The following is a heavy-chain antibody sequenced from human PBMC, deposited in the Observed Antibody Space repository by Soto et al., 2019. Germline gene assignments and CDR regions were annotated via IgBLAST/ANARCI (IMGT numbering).Heavy chain of an antibody. CDR1: GYNFAGYW. V-gene: IGHV5-51*01. J-gene: IGHJ4*02. CDR2: IYPSDSDT. D-gene: IGHD3-3*01. CDR3: ATGGVSTRTFDY. Sequence: GESLKISCKGSGYNFAGYWIAWVRQMPGKGLELMGIIYPSDSDTRYRPSFQGQVTISADKSISSAYLQWSSLRASDTAMYYCATGGVSTRTFDYWGQGTPVTVSS.